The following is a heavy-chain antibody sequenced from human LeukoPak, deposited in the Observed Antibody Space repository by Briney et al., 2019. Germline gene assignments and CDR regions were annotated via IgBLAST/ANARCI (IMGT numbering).Heavy chain of an antibody. J-gene: IGHJ3*02. Sequence: GGSLRLSCAASGFTFSSYEMNWVRQAPGKGLEWVSYISSSGSTIYYADSVKGRFTISRDNAKNSLYLQMNSLRAEDTALYYCARDLGYCSSTSCPTPGFDIWGQGTMVTVSS. CDR3: ARDLGYCSSTSCPTPGFDI. CDR1: GFTFSSYE. CDR2: ISSSGSTI. V-gene: IGHV3-48*03. D-gene: IGHD2-2*01.